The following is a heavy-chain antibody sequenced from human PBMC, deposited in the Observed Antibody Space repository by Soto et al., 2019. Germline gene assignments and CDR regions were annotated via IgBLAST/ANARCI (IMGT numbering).Heavy chain of an antibody. CDR1: GFTFSNCA. D-gene: IGHD1-26*01. Sequence: EVQLLESGGGLVQPGGSLRLSCAASGFTFSNCAMSWVRQAPGKGLEWVSAISDSGTSTYYADSVKGRFTISRDNSKNTLYRQMNRMRAEDTAVYYGAKGVEGGGSYYGQDYWGQGTLVTVSS. V-gene: IGHV3-23*01. J-gene: IGHJ4*02. CDR3: AKGVEGGGSYYGQDY. CDR2: ISDSGTST.